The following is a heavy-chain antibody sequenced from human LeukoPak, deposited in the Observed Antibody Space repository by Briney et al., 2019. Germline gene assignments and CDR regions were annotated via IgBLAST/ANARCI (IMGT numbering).Heavy chain of an antibody. CDR3: ARDQVAAAQFDY. CDR2: IYHSGST. V-gene: IGHV4-38-2*02. CDR1: GYSISGGYY. D-gene: IGHD6-13*01. J-gene: IGHJ4*02. Sequence: KPSETLSLTCTVSGYSISGGYYWGWIRQPPGKGLEWIGTIYHSGSTYYNPSLRSRVTISVDTSKNQFSLKLSSVTAADTAVYYCARDQVAAAQFDYWGQGTLVAVSS.